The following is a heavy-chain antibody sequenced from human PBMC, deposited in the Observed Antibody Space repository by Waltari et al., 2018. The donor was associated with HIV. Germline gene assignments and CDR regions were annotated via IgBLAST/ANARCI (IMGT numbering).Heavy chain of an antibody. V-gene: IGHV5-51*01. CDR2: INPGNSDT. CDR3: VVGPHYFDGPEGRGRLDYFQN. J-gene: IGHJ1*01. CDR1: GYKFNTYW. D-gene: IGHD3-9*01. Sequence: EVQLVQSRKEIKKPGESLKISCKGSGYKFNTYWIGWVRQMPGKGLEWMGIINPGNSDTRYSLSSQGQVTISADTSVTTAYLHWRSLKASDTANYYCVVGPHYFDGPEGRGRLDYFQNWGQGTLVTVSS.